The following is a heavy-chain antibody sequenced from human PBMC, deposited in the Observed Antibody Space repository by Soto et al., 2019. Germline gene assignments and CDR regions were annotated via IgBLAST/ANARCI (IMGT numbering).Heavy chain of an antibody. Sequence: QVQLVQSGAEVKKPGASVKVSCKASGYTFTGYYMHWVRQAPGQGLEWMGWINPNSGGTNYAQKFQGRVTMTRDTTISTAYMKLSRLITDDTAVYYSAIDLYCNSTSYRYNWFDPWSQGTLVTVSS. J-gene: IGHJ5*02. CDR2: INPNSGGT. D-gene: IGHD2-2*01. V-gene: IGHV1-2*02. CDR1: GYTFTGYY. CDR3: AIDLYCNSTSYRYNWFDP.